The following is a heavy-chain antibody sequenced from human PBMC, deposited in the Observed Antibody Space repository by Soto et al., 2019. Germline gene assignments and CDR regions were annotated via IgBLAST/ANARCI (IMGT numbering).Heavy chain of an antibody. CDR2: IYHSGST. D-gene: IGHD3-9*01. Sequence: SETLSLTCAVSGGSISSGGYSWSWIRQPPGKGLEWIGYIYHSGSTYYNPSLKSRVTISVDRSKNQFSLKLSSVTAADTAVYYCARGHSPYYDILPAYYTFHLCCQGTLVSLSS. V-gene: IGHV4-30-2*01. CDR1: GGSISSGGYS. CDR3: ARGHSPYYDILPAYYTFHL. J-gene: IGHJ1*01.